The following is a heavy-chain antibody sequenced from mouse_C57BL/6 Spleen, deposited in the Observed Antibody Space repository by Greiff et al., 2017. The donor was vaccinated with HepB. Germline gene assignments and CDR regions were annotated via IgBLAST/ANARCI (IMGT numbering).Heavy chain of an antibody. D-gene: IGHD2-5*01. Sequence: VQLQESGPGLVKPSQSLSLTCSVTGYSITSGYYWNWIRQFPGNKLEWMGYISYDGSNNYNPSLKNRISITRDTSKNQFFLKLNSVTTEDTATYYCARDYYSNPAYWGQGTLVTVSA. V-gene: IGHV3-6*01. CDR1: GYSITSGYY. CDR3: ARDYYSNPAY. J-gene: IGHJ3*01. CDR2: ISYDGSN.